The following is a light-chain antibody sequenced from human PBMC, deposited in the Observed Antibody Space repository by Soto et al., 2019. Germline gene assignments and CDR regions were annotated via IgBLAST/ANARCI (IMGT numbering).Light chain of an antibody. V-gene: IGLV1-40*01. CDR3: QSYDSGLSGSWV. J-gene: IGLJ3*02. Sequence: QSVLTQPPSVSGAPGQRVTISCTGSSFNIGAGYDVHWYQQLPGTAPKLLIYRNNNRPSGVPDRFSGSKSGTSASLAITGLQAEDEADYYCQSYDSGLSGSWVFGGGTKLTVL. CDR2: RNN. CDR1: SFNIGAGYD.